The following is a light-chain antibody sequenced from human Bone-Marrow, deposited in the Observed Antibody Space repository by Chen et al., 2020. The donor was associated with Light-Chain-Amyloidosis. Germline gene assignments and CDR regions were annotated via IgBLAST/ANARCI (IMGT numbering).Light chain of an antibody. J-gene: IGLJ3*02. CDR2: DDS. CDR3: QVWDRSSDRPV. V-gene: IGLV3-21*02. CDR1: NIGSTR. Sequence: SYVLTQPYSVSVAPGQTATIACGGNNIGSTRVHWYQQTPGQAPLLVVYDDSDRPSGIHERLSGSNSGNTATLTISRVEAGDEADYYCQVWDRSSDRPVFGGGTKLTVL.